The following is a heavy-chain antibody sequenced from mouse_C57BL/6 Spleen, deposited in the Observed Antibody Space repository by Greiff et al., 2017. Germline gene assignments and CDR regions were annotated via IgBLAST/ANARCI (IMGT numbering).Heavy chain of an antibody. D-gene: IGHD2-1*01. CDR2: INPNYGTT. Sequence: EVQLQQSGPELVKPGASVKISCKASGYSFTDYNMNWVKQSNGKSLEWIGVINPNYGTTSYNQKFKGKATLTVDQSSSTAYMQLNSLTSEDSAVYYCARGGSMVRPYYWYFDVWGTGTTVTVSS. V-gene: IGHV1-39*01. CDR3: ARGGSMVRPYYWYFDV. J-gene: IGHJ1*03. CDR1: GYSFTDYN.